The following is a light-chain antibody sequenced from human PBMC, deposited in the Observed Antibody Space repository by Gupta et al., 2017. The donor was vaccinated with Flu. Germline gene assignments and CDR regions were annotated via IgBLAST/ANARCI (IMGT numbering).Light chain of an antibody. J-gene: IGKJ2*01. CDR3: QQFGSSPYT. CDR1: QSLSNNY. V-gene: IGKV3-20*01. Sequence: GTMSLSPGEAVTLSCRASQSLSNNYLAWYQKKPGQPPRLLIYGASNRATGIPDRFSGSGSGTDFTLTISRLEPEDFAVYYCQQFGSSPYTFGQGSKLEIK. CDR2: GAS.